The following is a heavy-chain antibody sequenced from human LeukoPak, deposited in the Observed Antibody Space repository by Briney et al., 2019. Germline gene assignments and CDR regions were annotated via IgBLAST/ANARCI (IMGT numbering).Heavy chain of an antibody. D-gene: IGHD1-26*01. Sequence: GGSLRLSCAASGFTFGNYAMSWVRQAPGKGLEWVSYISSSGSTIYYADSVKGRFTISRDNAKNSLYLQMNSLRAEDTAVYYCARDQGIEPVRSHFDYWGQGTLVTVSS. CDR1: GFTFGNYA. CDR2: ISSSGSTI. V-gene: IGHV3-48*03. CDR3: ARDQGIEPVRSHFDY. J-gene: IGHJ4*02.